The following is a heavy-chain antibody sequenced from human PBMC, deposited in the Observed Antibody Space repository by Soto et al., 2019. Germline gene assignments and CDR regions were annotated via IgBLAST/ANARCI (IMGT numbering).Heavy chain of an antibody. V-gene: IGHV5-51*01. CDR2: IYPGDSDT. CDR1: GYSFTSYW. D-gene: IGHD2-2*01. J-gene: IGHJ4*02. Sequence: GESLKISCKGSGYSFTSYWIGWVRQMPGKGLEWMGIIYPGDSDTRYSPSFQGQVTISADKSISTAHLQWSSLKASDTAMYYCASRVGYYCSSTSCYDYWGQGTLVTVSS. CDR3: ASRVGYYCSSTSCYDY.